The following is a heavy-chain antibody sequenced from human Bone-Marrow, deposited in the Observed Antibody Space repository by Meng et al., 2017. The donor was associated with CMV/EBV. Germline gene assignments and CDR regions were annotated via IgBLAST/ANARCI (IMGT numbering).Heavy chain of an antibody. CDR3: ARESRWESQLLYAVWGMDV. D-gene: IGHD2-2*02. CDR1: GFTFDDYA. CDR2: ISWNSGSI. V-gene: IGHV3-9*01. J-gene: IGHJ6*02. Sequence: GGSLRLSCAASGFTFDDYAMHWVRQAPGKGLEWVSGISWNSGSIGYADSVKGRFTISRDNAKNSLYLQMNSLRAEDTAVYYCARESRWESQLLYAVWGMDVWGQGTTVTVSS.